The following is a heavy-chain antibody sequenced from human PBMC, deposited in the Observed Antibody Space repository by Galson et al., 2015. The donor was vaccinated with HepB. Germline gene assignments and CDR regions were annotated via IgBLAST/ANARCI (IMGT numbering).Heavy chain of an antibody. CDR3: ARDMGGGEDY. V-gene: IGHV1-18*01. D-gene: IGHD3-16*01. J-gene: IGHJ4*02. Sequence: SVKVSCKASGYTFSTYSISWVRQAPGQGLEWVGWISGYSGNTLYAQKLQGRVTLTTDTSTTTAYMELRSLTSADTAVCYCARDMGGGEDYWGQGTLVTVSS. CDR1: GYTFSTYS. CDR2: ISGYSGNT.